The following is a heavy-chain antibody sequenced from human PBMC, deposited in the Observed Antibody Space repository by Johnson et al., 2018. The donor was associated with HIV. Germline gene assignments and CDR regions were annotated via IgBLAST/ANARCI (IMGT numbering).Heavy chain of an antibody. D-gene: IGHD2-15*01. V-gene: IGHV3-74*01. CDR3: AKDPGRRDPHAFDI. CDR1: GFTFSTYW. J-gene: IGHJ3*02. Sequence: EVQLVESGGGLVQPGGSLRLSCAASGFTFSTYWMHWVRQAPGKGLVWVSRINSDGSSTSYADSVKGRFTISRDNSKNTLYLQMNSLRVEDTAVYYCAKDPGRRDPHAFDIWGPGTLVTVSS. CDR2: INSDGSST.